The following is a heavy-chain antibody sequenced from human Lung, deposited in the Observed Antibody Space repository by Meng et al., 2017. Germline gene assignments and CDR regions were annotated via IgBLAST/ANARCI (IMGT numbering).Heavy chain of an antibody. CDR2: IIPNSGDT. J-gene: IGHJ4*02. D-gene: IGHD2-21*01. CDR1: GYPFTAYY. V-gene: IGHV1-2*06. Sequence: QGPLVQSGAEVKEPGASVNVSCKPSGYPFTAYYIAWVRQAPGQGLEWMGHIIPNSGDTLYAPKFQGRVSMTADTSIGTAYVELSGLRSDDTAIYYCVRDENISLGKLFGDYWGQGTLVTVSS. CDR3: VRDENISLGKLFGDY.